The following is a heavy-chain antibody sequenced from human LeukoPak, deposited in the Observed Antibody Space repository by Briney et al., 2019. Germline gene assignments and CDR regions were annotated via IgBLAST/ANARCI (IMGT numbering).Heavy chain of an antibody. CDR2: INPNSGGT. D-gene: IGHD6-6*01. J-gene: IGHJ4*02. CDR1: GYTFTGYY. CDR3: AREQESGQLVRFFDY. V-gene: IGHV1-2*02. Sequence: ASVKVSCKASGYTFTGYYMHWVRQAPGQGLEWMGWINPNSGGTNYAQKFQGRVTMTRDTSISTAYMELSRLRSDDTAVYYCAREQESGQLVRFFDYWGQGTLVTVSS.